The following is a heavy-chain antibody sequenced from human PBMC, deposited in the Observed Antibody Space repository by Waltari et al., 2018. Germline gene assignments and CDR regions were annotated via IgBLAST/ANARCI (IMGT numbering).Heavy chain of an antibody. CDR1: VASVTVGAYY. J-gene: IGHJ4*02. Sequence: QVQLRESGPGLVKPSQTLSLTCTVSVASVTVGAYYWVLFRQPAGKGLEWIGQIYTSGDARHKSSLKGRLTVSLDSSTNQFSLKLSSVTAADTAVYYCARLYYYGSGYYFDYWGQGTLVTVSS. CDR2: IYTSGDA. D-gene: IGHD3-10*01. CDR3: ARLYYYGSGYYFDY. V-gene: IGHV4-61*09.